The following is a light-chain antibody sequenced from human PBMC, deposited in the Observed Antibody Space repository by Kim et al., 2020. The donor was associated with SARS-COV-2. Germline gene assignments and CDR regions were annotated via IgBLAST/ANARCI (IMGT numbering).Light chain of an antibody. CDR1: QIVSNTN. CDR2: RTS. V-gene: IGKV3-15*01. CDR3: QQHNDWPLT. J-gene: IGKJ4*01. Sequence: EIVMTQSPATLSLSPGERATLSCRASQIVSNTNLVWYQQKPGQAPSLLIYRTSTRAAGVPARFSGSGSGTEFTLTISSLQSEDVAVYYCQQHNDWPLTFGGGTKVDIK.